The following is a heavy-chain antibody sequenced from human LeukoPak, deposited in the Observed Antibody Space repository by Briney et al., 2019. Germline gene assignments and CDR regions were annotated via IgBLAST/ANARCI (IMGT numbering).Heavy chain of an antibody. D-gene: IGHD3-3*01. CDR1: GFTFSSYA. CDR2: ISGSGGST. J-gene: IGHJ5*02. Sequence: PGGSLRLSCAASGFTFSSYAMSWVRQAPGKGLEGVSAISGSGGSTYYADSVKGRFTISRDNSKNTLYLQMNSLRAEDTAVYYCAGHDGVVTGLDWFDPWGQGTLVTVSS. V-gene: IGHV3-23*01. CDR3: AGHDGVVTGLDWFDP.